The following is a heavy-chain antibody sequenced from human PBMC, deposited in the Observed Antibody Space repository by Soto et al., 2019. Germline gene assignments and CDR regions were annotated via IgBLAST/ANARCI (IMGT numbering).Heavy chain of an antibody. D-gene: IGHD6-19*01. Sequence: QVQLVESGGGVVQPGRSLRLSCAASGFTFSSYGMHWVRQAPGKGLEWVAVIWYDGSNKYYADSVKGRFTISRDNSKNTLYLQMNSLRAEDTAVYYCARETPGIAVAGTPGYFQHWGQGTLVTVSS. CDR1: GFTFSSYG. CDR2: IWYDGSNK. J-gene: IGHJ1*01. CDR3: ARETPGIAVAGTPGYFQH. V-gene: IGHV3-33*01.